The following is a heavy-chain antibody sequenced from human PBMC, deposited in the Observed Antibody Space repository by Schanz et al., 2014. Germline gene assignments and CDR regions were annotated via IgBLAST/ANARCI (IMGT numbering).Heavy chain of an antibody. CDR2: ISPYNGNT. Sequence: QVQLVQSGAEVKKPGASVKVSCKASGYTFTSYGISWVRQAPGQGLEWMGWISPYNGNTNYAPKVQGRVTVTTDTSTSTVYMELRSLTSDDSAVYYCARDRDQWDGNYLDYWGQGTLXTVSS. CDR3: ARDRDQWDGNYLDY. D-gene: IGHD1-26*01. V-gene: IGHV1-18*01. J-gene: IGHJ4*02. CDR1: GYTFTSYG.